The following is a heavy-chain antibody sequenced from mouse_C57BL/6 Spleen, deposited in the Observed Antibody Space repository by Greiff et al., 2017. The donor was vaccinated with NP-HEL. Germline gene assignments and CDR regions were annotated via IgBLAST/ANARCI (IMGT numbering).Heavy chain of an antibody. CDR2: IHPNSGST. CDR3: ARSYDGYYEAY. J-gene: IGHJ3*01. Sequence: QVQLKQPGAELVKPGASVKLSCKASGYTFTSYWMHWVKQRPGQGLEWIGMIHPNSGSTNYNEKFKSKATLTVDKSSSTAYMQLSSLTSEDSAVYYCARSYDGYYEAYWGQGTLVTVSA. CDR1: GYTFTSYW. V-gene: IGHV1-64*01. D-gene: IGHD2-3*01.